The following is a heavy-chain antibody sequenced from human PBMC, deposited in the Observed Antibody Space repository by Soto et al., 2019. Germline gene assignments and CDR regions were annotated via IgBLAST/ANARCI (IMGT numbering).Heavy chain of an antibody. D-gene: IGHD6-19*01. V-gene: IGHV3-23*01. CDR1: GFTFSSYA. CDR3: AKVTGSSGWFDYFDY. Sequence: GGSLRLSCAASGFTFSSYAMSWVRQAPGKGLEWVSAISGSGGSTYYADSVKGRFTISRDNSKNTLYLQMNSLRAEDTAVYYCAKVTGSSGWFDYFDYRGQGTLVTVSS. CDR2: ISGSGGST. J-gene: IGHJ4*02.